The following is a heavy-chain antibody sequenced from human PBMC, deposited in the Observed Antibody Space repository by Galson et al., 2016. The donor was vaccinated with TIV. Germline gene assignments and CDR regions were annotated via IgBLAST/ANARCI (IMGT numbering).Heavy chain of an antibody. CDR1: GFSISDYW. Sequence: SLRLSCAASGFSISDYWMNWVRQAPGKGLEWVANINQDGSEKYYVDSVKGRFTISRDNAKNSLFLQMNSLRTEDTALYYCLKAMDVWGQGTTVTVSS. J-gene: IGHJ6*02. CDR2: INQDGSEK. V-gene: IGHV3-7*01. CDR3: LKAMDV.